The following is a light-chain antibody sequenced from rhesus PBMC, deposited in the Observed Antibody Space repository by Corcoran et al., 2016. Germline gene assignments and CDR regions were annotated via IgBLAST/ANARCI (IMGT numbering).Light chain of an antibody. V-gene: IGKV3-24*04. CDR1: QSVGSY. CDR3: QQSSNLWT. CDR2: GAT. J-gene: IGKJ1*01. Sequence: ETVVTQSPATLSLSPGERATLSCRASQSVGSYLAWYQQKPGQAPRLLIYGATSRATGIPERFSGRGSGTDFTLTISSLEPEDVGVYYCQQSSNLWTFGQGTKVEIK.